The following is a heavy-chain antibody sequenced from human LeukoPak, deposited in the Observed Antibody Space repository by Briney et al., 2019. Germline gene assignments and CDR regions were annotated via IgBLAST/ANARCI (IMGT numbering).Heavy chain of an antibody. D-gene: IGHD4-4*01. CDR3: ARAVTTRTKINWFDP. CDR2: INPSGGST. Sequence: GASVKVSCKASGYTFTSYYMHWVRQAPGQGLELMGIINPSGGSTSYAQKFQGRVTMTRDTSTSTVYMELSSLRSEDTAVYYCARAVTTRTKINWFDPWGQGTLVTVSS. J-gene: IGHJ5*02. V-gene: IGHV1-46*01. CDR1: GYTFTSYY.